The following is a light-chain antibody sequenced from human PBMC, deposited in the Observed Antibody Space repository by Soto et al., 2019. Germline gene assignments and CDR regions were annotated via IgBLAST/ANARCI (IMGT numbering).Light chain of an antibody. J-gene: IGLJ1*01. CDR1: SSNIGAGYD. V-gene: IGLV1-40*01. CDR2: GNI. CDR3: SSYTTISTLV. Sequence: QSVLTQPPSVSGAPGQRVTISCTGSSSNIGAGYDVHWYQQLPGTAPKLLIYGNINRPSGVPDRFSGSKSGTSASLAITGLQADDAADYYCSSYTTISTLVFGTGTKVTVL.